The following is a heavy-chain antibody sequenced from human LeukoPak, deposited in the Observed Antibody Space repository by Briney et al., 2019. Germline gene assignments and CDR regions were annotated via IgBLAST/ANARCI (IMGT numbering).Heavy chain of an antibody. J-gene: IGHJ4*02. CDR1: GFTFSSYG. CDR3: AKGSVGFGELFDY. V-gene: IGHV3-23*01. Sequence: GGTLRLSCAASGFTFSSYGMSWVRQAPGKGLEWVSAISGSGGSTYYADSVKGRFTISRDNSKNTLYLQMSSLRAEDTAVYYCAKGSVGFGELFDYWGQGTLVTVSS. D-gene: IGHD3-10*01. CDR2: ISGSGGST.